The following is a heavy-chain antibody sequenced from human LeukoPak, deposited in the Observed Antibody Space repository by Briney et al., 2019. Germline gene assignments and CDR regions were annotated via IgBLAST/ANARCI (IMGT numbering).Heavy chain of an antibody. V-gene: IGHV4-59*01. Sequence: SETLSLTCTVSGGSISSYYWSWIRQPPGKGLEWIGYIYYSGSTNYNPSLKSRVTISVDTSKNQFSLKLSSVTAADTAVYYCASAAGMSGSYPLLAFDIWGQGTMVTVSS. CDR2: IYYSGST. CDR3: ASAAGMSGSYPLLAFDI. D-gene: IGHD1-26*01. J-gene: IGHJ3*02. CDR1: GGSISSYY.